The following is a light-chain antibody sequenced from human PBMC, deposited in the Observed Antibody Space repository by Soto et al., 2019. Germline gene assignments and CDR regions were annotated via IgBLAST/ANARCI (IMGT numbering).Light chain of an antibody. Sequence: QPVLTQSPSASASLGASVKLTCTLSSGHSSYAIAWHQQQPEKGPRFLMDLNSDGRHTKGDGIPDRFSGSSSGAERYLTISSLQSEDEADYYCQTWGTGFRVFGGGTKVTVL. CDR2: LNSDGRH. J-gene: IGLJ3*02. CDR3: QTWGTGFRV. CDR1: SGHSSYA. V-gene: IGLV4-69*01.